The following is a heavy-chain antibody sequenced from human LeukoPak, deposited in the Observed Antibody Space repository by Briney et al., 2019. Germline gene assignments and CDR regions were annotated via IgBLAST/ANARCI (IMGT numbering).Heavy chain of an antibody. Sequence: PSETLSLTCTVSGGSISSYYWSWIRQPPGKGLEWIGHIYYSGSTNYNPSLKSRVTISVDTSKNQFSLKLSSVTAADTAVYYCAREMVAAAGAFDIWGQGTMVTVSS. D-gene: IGHD6-13*01. CDR2: IYYSGST. CDR3: AREMVAAAGAFDI. CDR1: GGSISSYY. J-gene: IGHJ3*02. V-gene: IGHV4-59*01.